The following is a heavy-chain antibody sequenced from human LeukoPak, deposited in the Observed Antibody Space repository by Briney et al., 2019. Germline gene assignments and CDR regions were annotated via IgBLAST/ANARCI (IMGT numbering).Heavy chain of an antibody. CDR2: INPSGGSR. Sequence: ASVKLSCMASGYTFTAYYMHWVRQAPGQGLEWMGIINPSGGSRDYAQRFQDRVTMTWDTSTSTVYMELSSLRSEDTAVYYCAREEHGGTFDYWGLGTLVSVSS. V-gene: IGHV1-46*01. J-gene: IGHJ4*02. CDR1: GYTFTAYY. CDR3: AREEHGGTFDY. D-gene: IGHD3-16*01.